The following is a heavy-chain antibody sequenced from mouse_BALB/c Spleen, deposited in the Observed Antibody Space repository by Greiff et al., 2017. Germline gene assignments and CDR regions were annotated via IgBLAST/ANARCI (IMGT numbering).Heavy chain of an antibody. CDR3: ARGGGPGGFDY. J-gene: IGHJ2*01. CDR1: GFTFSSYG. CDR2: ISSGGSYT. Sequence: EVMLVESGGDLVKPGGSLKLSCAASGFTFSSYGMSWVRQTPDKRLEWVATISSGGSYTYYPDSVKGRFTISRDNAKNTLYLQMSSLKSEDTAMYYCARGGGPGGFDYWGQGTTLTVSS. D-gene: IGHD1-1*02. V-gene: IGHV5-6*01.